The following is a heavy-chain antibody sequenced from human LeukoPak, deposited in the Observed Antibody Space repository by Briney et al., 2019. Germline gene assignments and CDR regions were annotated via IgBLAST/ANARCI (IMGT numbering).Heavy chain of an antibody. Sequence: PSETLSLTCTVSGGSISTYYWTWIRQPPGKGLEWIGYIYYGGSTNYNPSLKSRVTISVDTSKNQFSLKLRSVTAADTAMYYCARPGTTGTATPYEAFDIWGQGTMVTVSS. D-gene: IGHD1-1*01. CDR2: IYYGGST. CDR3: ARPGTTGTATPYEAFDI. CDR1: GGSISTYY. J-gene: IGHJ3*02. V-gene: IGHV4-59*01.